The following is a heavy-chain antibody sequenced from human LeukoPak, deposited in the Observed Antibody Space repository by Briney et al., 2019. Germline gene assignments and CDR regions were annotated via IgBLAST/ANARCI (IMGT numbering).Heavy chain of an antibody. V-gene: IGHV3-30*18. CDR1: GFTFSSYG. CDR2: ISYDGSDK. D-gene: IGHD2-2*01. J-gene: IGHJ4*02. CDR3: AKVQRYQLLRGYFDY. Sequence: GGSLRLSCAASGFTFSSYGMHWVRQAPGKGLEWVAVISYDGSDKYYADSVKGRFTISRDNSKNTLHLQMNSLRAEDTAVYYCAKVQRYQLLRGYFDYWGQGTLVTVSS.